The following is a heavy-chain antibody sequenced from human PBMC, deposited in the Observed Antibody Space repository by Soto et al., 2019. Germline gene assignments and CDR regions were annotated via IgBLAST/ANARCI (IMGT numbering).Heavy chain of an antibody. J-gene: IGHJ4*02. CDR2: ISYDGSNK. CDR1: GFTFSSYA. D-gene: IGHD6-19*01. CDR3: ARGDSGWYSSYFDY. V-gene: IGHV3-30-3*01. Sequence: QVQLVESGGGVVQPGRCLRLSCAASGFTFSSYAMHWVRQAPGKGLEWVAVISYDGSNKYYADSVKGRFTISRDNSKNTLYLQMNSLRAEDTAVYYCARGDSGWYSSYFDYWGQGTLVTVSS.